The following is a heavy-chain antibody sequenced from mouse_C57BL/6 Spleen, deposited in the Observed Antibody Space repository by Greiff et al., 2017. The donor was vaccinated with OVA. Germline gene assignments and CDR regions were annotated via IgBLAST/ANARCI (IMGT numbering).Heavy chain of an antibody. D-gene: IGHD1-1*01. CDR1: GYTFTSYW. Sequence: QVQLQQPGAELVKPGASVKLSCKASGYTFTSYWMHWVKQRPGQGLEWIGMIHPNSGSTNYNEKFKSKATLTVDKSSSTAYMQLSSLTSEDSAVYYCARDGTAGLFGCWGKGTTLSAAS. J-gene: IGHJ2*01. CDR3: ARDGTAGLFGC. CDR2: IHPNSGST. V-gene: IGHV1-64*01.